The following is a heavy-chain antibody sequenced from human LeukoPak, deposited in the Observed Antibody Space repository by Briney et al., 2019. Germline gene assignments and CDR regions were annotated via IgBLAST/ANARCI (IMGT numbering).Heavy chain of an antibody. CDR2: IWYDGSNK. Sequence: PGGSLRLSCAASGFTFSSYGMHWVRQAPGKGLEWVAVIWYDGSNKYYADSVKGRFTISRDNSKNTLYLQMNSLRAEDTAVYYCAKAYLLVQPFDYWGQGTLVTVSS. CDR1: GFTFSSYG. D-gene: IGHD2-8*01. V-gene: IGHV3-33*06. J-gene: IGHJ4*02. CDR3: AKAYLLVQPFDY.